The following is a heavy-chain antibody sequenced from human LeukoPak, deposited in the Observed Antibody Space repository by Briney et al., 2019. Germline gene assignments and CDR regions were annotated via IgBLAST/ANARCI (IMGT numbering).Heavy chain of an antibody. CDR3: ARDSKEYDSGSYEDHFDS. CDR1: GGFINDHF. J-gene: IGHJ5*01. V-gene: IGHV4-59*11. D-gene: IGHD3-10*01. CDR2: AHVSGSA. Sequence: SSETLSLTCSVSGGFINDHFWSWVRQPPGEGLEWIGYAHVSGSANSIPSLKSRVIISVDTSRNQFSLRLTSVTASDTAVYYCARDSKEYDSGSYEDHFDSWGPGTLVTVSS.